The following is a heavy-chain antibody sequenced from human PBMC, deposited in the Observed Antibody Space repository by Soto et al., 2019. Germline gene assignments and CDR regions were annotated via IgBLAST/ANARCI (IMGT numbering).Heavy chain of an antibody. J-gene: IGHJ6*02. Sequence: QVQLQESGPGLVKPSETLSLTCTVSGGSISSYYRSWIRQSPGKGLEWIGYMYNTGSTVYNPSLTSRVTISVDTSKNQFSLKLNAVTAADTAVYYCARDLWGYCGTDCYPLDVWGQGTTVTVSS. CDR3: ARDLWGYCGTDCYPLDV. V-gene: IGHV4-59*01. D-gene: IGHD2-21*02. CDR2: MYNTGST. CDR1: GGSISSYY.